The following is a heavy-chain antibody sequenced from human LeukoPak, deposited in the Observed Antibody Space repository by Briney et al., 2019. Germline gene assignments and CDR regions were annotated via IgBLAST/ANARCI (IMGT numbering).Heavy chain of an antibody. CDR2: INPSSGST. D-gene: IGHD2-21*02. J-gene: IGHJ4*02. CDR1: GYGFTSCY. V-gene: IGHV1-46*01. CDR3: AIMDCCGDCYWGY. Sequence: ASVTVSCKASGYGFTSCYMHWVRLGPGPGLGWMGIINPSSGSTSYAQKFQGRGTMTRDTSTSTVYMQLSSLRSEDTAMYYCAIMDCCGDCYWGYWGQGTLVTVSS.